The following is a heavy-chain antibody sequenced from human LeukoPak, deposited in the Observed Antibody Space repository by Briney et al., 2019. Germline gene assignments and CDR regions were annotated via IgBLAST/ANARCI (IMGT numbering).Heavy chain of an antibody. J-gene: IGHJ6*02. Sequence: GSLRLSCAASGFTFSVYSMNWVRQAPGKGLEWVSYITSSSSTMFYADSVKGRFTISRDNAKNSLYLQMNSLRVEDTAVYYCAREERESGGWDVWGQGTTVTVSS. CDR1: GFTFSVYS. D-gene: IGHD1-1*01. V-gene: IGHV3-48*04. CDR2: ITSSSSTM. CDR3: AREERESGGWDV.